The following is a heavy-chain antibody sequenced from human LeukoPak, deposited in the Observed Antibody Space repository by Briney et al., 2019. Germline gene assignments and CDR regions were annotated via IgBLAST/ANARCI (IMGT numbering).Heavy chain of an antibody. D-gene: IGHD5-12*01. J-gene: IGHJ4*02. CDR3: ARQLRDIVGAYYFDY. CDR1: GGSISSSSYY. CDR2: IFYSGST. Sequence: PSQTLSLTCTVSGGSISSSSYYWGWIRQPPGKGLEWIGNIFYSGSTYYNPSLKSRVTMSVDTSKDQFSLKLSSVTAADTAVYYCARQLRDIVGAYYFDYWGQGTLVTVSS. V-gene: IGHV4-39*01.